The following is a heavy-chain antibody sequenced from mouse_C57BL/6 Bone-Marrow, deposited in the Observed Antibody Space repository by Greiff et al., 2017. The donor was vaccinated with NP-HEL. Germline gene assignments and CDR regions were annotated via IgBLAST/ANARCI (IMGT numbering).Heavy chain of an antibody. CDR1: GYSITSGYY. CDR2: ISYDGSN. Sequence: EVKLMESGPGLVKPSQSLSLTCSVTGYSITSGYYWNWIRQFPGNKLEWMGYISYDGSNNYNPSLKNRIPITRDTSKNQFFLKLNSVTTEDTATYYCARDDFSMDYWGQGTSVTVSS. V-gene: IGHV3-6*01. J-gene: IGHJ4*01. CDR3: ARDDFSMDY. D-gene: IGHD2-4*01.